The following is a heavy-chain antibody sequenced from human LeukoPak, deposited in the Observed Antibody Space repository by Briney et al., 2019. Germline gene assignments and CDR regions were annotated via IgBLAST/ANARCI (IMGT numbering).Heavy chain of an antibody. Sequence: GGSLRLSCAASGFTFSSYGMHWVRQAPGKGLEWVAVIWYDGSNKYYADSVKGRFTISRDNSKNTLYLQMNSLRAEDTAVYYCARDRKGIIRYYFDYWGQGTLVTVSS. CDR2: IWYDGSNK. CDR3: ARDRKGIIRYYFDY. V-gene: IGHV3-33*01. D-gene: IGHD3-10*01. J-gene: IGHJ4*02. CDR1: GFTFSSYG.